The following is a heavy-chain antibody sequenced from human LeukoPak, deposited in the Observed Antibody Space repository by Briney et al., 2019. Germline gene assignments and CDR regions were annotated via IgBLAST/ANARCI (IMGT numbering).Heavy chain of an antibody. CDR1: GFRFNTYW. J-gene: IGHJ4*02. V-gene: IGHV3-7*01. CDR2: IKQDGSEK. CDR3: ANGLYGSGSTDY. Sequence: GGSLRLSCAASGFRFNTYWMSWVRQAPGKGLEWVANIKQDGSEKYYVDSVKGRFTISRDNAKNSLYLQMNSLRAEDTAVYYCANGLYGSGSTDYWGQGTLVTVSS. D-gene: IGHD3-10*01.